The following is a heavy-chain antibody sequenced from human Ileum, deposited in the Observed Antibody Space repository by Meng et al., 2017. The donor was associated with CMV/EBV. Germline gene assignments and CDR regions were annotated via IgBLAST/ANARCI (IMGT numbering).Heavy chain of an antibody. CDR1: GGTVISYS. D-gene: IGHD3-10*01. V-gene: IGHV3-21*01. CDR3: ARDSISLSSGSYYGGYYYYCMYV. Sequence: GGSLRRAWAADGGTVISYSMNWVRKAPGKGLEWVSSISSSSSYIYYADSVKGRFIISRDNAKNSLYLQMNSLRAEDTAVYYCARDSISLSSGSYYGGYYYYCMYVFAPRTTLPFSS. CDR2: ISSSSSYI. J-gene: IGHJ6*02.